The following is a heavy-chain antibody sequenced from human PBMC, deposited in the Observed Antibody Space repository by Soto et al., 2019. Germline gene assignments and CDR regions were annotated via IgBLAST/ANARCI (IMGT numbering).Heavy chain of an antibody. CDR1: GFTFSSYW. CDR2: IKGDGIST. CDR3: ARGAMGNYYTDY. J-gene: IGHJ4*02. D-gene: IGHD3-10*01. V-gene: IGHV3-74*01. Sequence: EVQLVESGGGLVQSGGSLRLSCATSGFTFSSYWMHWVRQAPGKGLVWVSRIKGDGISTNYADSVKGRFTISRDNPKDKVSLQMNGLSADDTAVYYCARGAMGNYYTDYWGQGTLVTVSS.